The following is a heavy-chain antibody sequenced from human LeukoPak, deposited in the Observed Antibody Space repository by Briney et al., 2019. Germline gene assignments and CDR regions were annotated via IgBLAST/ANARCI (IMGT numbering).Heavy chain of an antibody. J-gene: IGHJ6*04. CDR1: GGSFSGYY. CDR2: INHSGST. Sequence: PSETLSLTCAVYGGSFSGYYWSWIRQPPGKGLEWIGEINHSGSTNYNPSLKSRVTISVDTSKNQFSLKLSAGTPADTAVYYFPRGPRGYYGSGTPVGVWGKGTPVTASS. D-gene: IGHD3-10*01. V-gene: IGHV4-34*01. CDR3: PRGPRGYYGSGTPVGV.